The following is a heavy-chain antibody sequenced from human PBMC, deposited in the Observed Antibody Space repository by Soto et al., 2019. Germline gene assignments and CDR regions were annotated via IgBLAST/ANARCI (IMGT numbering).Heavy chain of an antibody. CDR2: VSFDGVNK. D-gene: IGHD6-13*01. CDR3: ARDPDLIEAAGNYFDY. J-gene: IGHJ4*02. CDR1: GFTLNTYS. V-gene: IGHV3-30-3*01. Sequence: QPGGSLRLSCSVSGFTLNTYSMHWVRQAPGKGLEWVAVVSFDGVNKHYRDSVKGRFTISRDIAKNMLYLQMTSLRLEDTALYYCARDPDLIEAAGNYFDYWGQGT.